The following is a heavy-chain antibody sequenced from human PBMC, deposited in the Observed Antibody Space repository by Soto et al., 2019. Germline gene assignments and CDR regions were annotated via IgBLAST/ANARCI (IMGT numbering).Heavy chain of an antibody. V-gene: IGHV4-31*03. CDR3: ARSPENYYGSGSYFFDY. CDR1: GGSISSRDYY. J-gene: IGHJ4*02. Sequence: QVQLRESGPELVKPSQTLSLTCTISGGSISSRDYYWSWIRQHPGKGLEWIGYIYYSGNTNYNPSLKSRVTISVDTSKNQFSLKLSSVTAADTAVYYCARSPENYYGSGSYFFDYWGQGTLVTVSS. D-gene: IGHD3-10*01. CDR2: IYYSGNT.